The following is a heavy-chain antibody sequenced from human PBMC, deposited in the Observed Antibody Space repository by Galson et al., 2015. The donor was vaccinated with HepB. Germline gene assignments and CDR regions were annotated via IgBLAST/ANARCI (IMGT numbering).Heavy chain of an antibody. Sequence: SLRLSCAASGFTFSSYWMHWVRQAPGKGLVWVSRINSDGSSTSYADSVKGRFTISRDNAKNTLYLQMNSLRAEDTAVYYCARGPDTAMAKGAFDIWGQGTMVTVSS. CDR2: INSDGSST. CDR3: ARGPDTAMAKGAFDI. J-gene: IGHJ3*02. CDR1: GFTFSSYW. D-gene: IGHD5-18*01. V-gene: IGHV3-74*01.